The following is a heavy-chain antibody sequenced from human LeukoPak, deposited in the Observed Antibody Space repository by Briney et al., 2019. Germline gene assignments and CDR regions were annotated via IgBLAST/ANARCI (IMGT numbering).Heavy chain of an antibody. Sequence: ASVKVSCKASGYTFTGYYMHWVRQAPGQGLEWMGWINPNSGGTNYAQKFQGRVTMTRDTSISTAYMELSRLRSDDTAVYYCARAPGLEWLLGEYFDYWGQGTLVTVSS. CDR3: ARAPGLEWLLGEYFDY. V-gene: IGHV1-2*02. D-gene: IGHD3-3*01. CDR1: GYTFTGYY. CDR2: INPNSGGT. J-gene: IGHJ4*02.